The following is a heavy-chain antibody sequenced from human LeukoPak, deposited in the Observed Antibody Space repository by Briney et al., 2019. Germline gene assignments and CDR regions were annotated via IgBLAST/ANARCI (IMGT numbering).Heavy chain of an antibody. J-gene: IGHJ4*02. CDR3: ARARYGGRFDY. V-gene: IGHV4-61*02. D-gene: IGHD4-17*01. CDR2: IYTSGST. CDR1: GGSISSGCYY. Sequence: SETLSLTCTVSGGSISSGCYYWSWIRQPAGKGLEWIGRIYTSGSTNYNPSLKSRVTISVDTSKNQFSLKLSSVTAADTAVYYCARARYGGRFDYWGQGTLVTVSS.